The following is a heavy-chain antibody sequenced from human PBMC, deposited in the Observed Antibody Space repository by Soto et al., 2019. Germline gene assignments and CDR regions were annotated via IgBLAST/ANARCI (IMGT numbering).Heavy chain of an antibody. V-gene: IGHV4-59*08. D-gene: IGHD2-2*01. CDR2: IYSSGST. CDR3: ASHNVFTSRQYSFGS. Sequence: SETLSLTCTVSGGSISSYYWSWIRQPPGKGLEWIGYIYSSGSTNYNPSLKSRVTMSVDTSKNQFSLKLNSVTAADTAVYYCASHNVFTSRQYSFGSWGQGTLVTVSS. CDR1: GGSISSYY. J-gene: IGHJ4*02.